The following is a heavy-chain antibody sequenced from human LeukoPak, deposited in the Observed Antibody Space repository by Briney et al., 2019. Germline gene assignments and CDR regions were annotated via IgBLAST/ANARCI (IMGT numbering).Heavy chain of an antibody. Sequence: SETLSLICTVSGGSISSYYWSWIRQPPGKGLEWIGYIYYSGSTNYNPSLKSRVTISVDTSKNQFSLKLSSVTAADTAVYYCARVIAPTPRYYYYYMDVWGKGTTVTVSS. J-gene: IGHJ6*03. D-gene: IGHD6-13*01. CDR1: GGSISSYY. V-gene: IGHV4-59*01. CDR3: ARVIAPTPRYYYYYMDV. CDR2: IYYSGST.